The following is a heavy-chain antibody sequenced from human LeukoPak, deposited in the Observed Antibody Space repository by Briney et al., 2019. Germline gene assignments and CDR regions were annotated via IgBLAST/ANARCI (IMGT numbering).Heavy chain of an antibody. CDR1: GGSISSLNL. CDR3: AGLEGRYSADWFYFFDY. CDR2: MYLGGTT. Sequence: SETLSLTCIVSGGSISSLNLWSWLRQPPGKGLEWIGEMYLGGTTNFNPSLKSRVTILIDKSKNQLSLQLTSVTAADTAVYYCAGLEGRYSADWFYFFDYWGQGALVTVSS. J-gene: IGHJ4*02. D-gene: IGHD3-9*01. V-gene: IGHV4-4*02.